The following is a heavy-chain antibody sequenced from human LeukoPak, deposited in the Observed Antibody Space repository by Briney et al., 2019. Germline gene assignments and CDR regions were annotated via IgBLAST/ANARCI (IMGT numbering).Heavy chain of an antibody. J-gene: IGHJ6*03. D-gene: IGHD2-15*01. CDR3: AGGYCSGGSCYQPYYYYYMDV. V-gene: IGHV1-8*01. CDR2: MNPNSGNT. CDR1: GYTFTSYD. Sequence: GASVKVSCKASGYTFTSYDINWVRQATGQGLEWMGWMNPNSGNTGYAQKFQGRVTMTRNTSISTAYMELSSLRSEDTAVYYCAGGYCSGGSCYQPYYYYYMDVWGKGTTVTVSS.